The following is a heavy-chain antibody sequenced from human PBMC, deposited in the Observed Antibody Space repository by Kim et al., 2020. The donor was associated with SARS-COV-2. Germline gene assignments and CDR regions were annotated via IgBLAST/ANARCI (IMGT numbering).Heavy chain of an antibody. D-gene: IGHD6-19*01. CDR3: ARERIAVAGTGYFQH. CDR2: IYYSGST. Sequence: SETLSLTCTVSGGSISSSSYYWGWIRQPPGKGLEWIGSIYYSGSTYYNPSLKSRVTISVDTSKNQFSLKLRFVTAADTAVYYCARERIAVAGTGYFQHWGQRTLVTVSS. J-gene: IGHJ1*01. CDR1: GGSISSSSYY. V-gene: IGHV4-39*02.